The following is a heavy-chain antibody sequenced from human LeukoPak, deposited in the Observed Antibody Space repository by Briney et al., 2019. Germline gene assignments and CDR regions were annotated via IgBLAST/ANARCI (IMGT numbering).Heavy chain of an antibody. D-gene: IGHD3-22*01. Sequence: GGSLRLSCAASGFTFRTYAMSWVRQAPGKGLEWVSGVSGSGGSTYYADSVKGRFTISRDNSKNTLYLQMNSLRAEDTAVYYCAKVLHKRGYYYDLDPNFDYWGQGTLVTVSS. CDR3: AKVLHKRGYYYDLDPNFDY. J-gene: IGHJ4*02. V-gene: IGHV3-23*01. CDR1: GFTFRTYA. CDR2: VSGSGGST.